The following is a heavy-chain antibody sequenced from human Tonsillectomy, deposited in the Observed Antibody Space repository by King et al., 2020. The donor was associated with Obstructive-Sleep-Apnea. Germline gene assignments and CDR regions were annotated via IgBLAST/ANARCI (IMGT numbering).Heavy chain of an antibody. CDR2: ISAYNGNT. CDR1: GYTFTSYG. D-gene: IGHD3-3*01. V-gene: IGHV1-18*04. CDR3: ARGPEHHPDYDFWSGYWFDP. J-gene: IGHJ5*02. Sequence: QLVQSGAEVKKPGASVKVSCKASGYTFTSYGISWVRQAPGQGLEWMGWISAYNGNTNYAQKLQGRVTMTTDTSTSTAYMELRSLRSDDTAVYYCARGPEHHPDYDFWSGYWFDPWGQGTLVTVSS.